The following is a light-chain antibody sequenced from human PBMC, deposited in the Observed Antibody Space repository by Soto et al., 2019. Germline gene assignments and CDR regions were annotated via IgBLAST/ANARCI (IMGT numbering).Light chain of an antibody. CDR2: AAS. J-gene: IGKJ4*01. CDR1: QGISSY. Sequence: IRVSHSPSALSASVGDRVTITCRASQGISSYLAWYQQKPGKAPKLLIYAASTLQSGVPSRFSGSGSGTDFTFTISCLQPEDFTLYYCLQLKSYPLTFSGGAMV. CDR3: LQLKSYPLT. V-gene: IGKV1-9*01.